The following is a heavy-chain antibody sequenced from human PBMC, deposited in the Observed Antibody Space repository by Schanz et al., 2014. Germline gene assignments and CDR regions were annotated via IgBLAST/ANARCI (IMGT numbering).Heavy chain of an antibody. CDR1: GYTFTHFG. CDR2: ISAHNGNT. J-gene: IGHJ6*02. CDR3: ARFNSGSHSPPYYYYGMDV. Sequence: QVQLVQSGAEVKKPGASVKVSCKASGYTFTHFGITWVRQAPGQGLEWMGWISAHNGNTKYAQKLQGRVTMTTDTSTNTAYMELRSLTSDDTAVYYCARFNSGSHSPPYYYYGMDVWGQGTTVTVSS. D-gene: IGHD1-26*01. V-gene: IGHV1-18*04.